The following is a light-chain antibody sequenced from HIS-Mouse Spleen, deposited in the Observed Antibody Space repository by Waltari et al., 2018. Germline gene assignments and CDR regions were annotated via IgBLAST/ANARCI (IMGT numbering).Light chain of an antibody. V-gene: IGLV2-14*03. CDR2: DVS. CDR3: SSYTSSSTYV. J-gene: IGLJ1*01. CDR1: SSDVGAYNY. Sequence: QSALTQPASVSGSPGQSITLSCPGTSSDVGAYNYVPWYQQHPGKAPKLMIYDVSNRPSGVSNRFSGSKSGNTASLTISGLQAEDEADYYCSSYTSSSTYVFGTGTKVTVL.